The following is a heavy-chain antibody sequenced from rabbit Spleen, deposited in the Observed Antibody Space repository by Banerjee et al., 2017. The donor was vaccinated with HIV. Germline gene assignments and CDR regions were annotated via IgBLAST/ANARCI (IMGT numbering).Heavy chain of an antibody. J-gene: IGHJ6*01. CDR1: GFSLSSYYM. D-gene: IGHD8-1*01. V-gene: IGHV1S45*01. CDR3: ARDTASSFSSYGMDL. Sequence: QEQLEESGGGLVQPGGSLKLSCKASGFSLSSYYMNWVRQAPGKGLEWIVCIDSGSSGFTYFASWAKGRFTISKTSSTTVTLQMTSLTAADTATYFCARDTASSFSSYGMDLWGPGTLVTVS. CDR2: IDSGSSGFT.